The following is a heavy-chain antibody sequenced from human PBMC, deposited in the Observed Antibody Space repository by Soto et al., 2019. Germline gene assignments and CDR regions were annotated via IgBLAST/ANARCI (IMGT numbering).Heavy chain of an antibody. Sequence: EVQLVESGGGLVKPGGSLRLSCAASGFTFSNYSMNWVRQAPGKGLEWVSCISSSSSYIYYADSVKGRFTISRDNDKNTLYPQVTALRAEDTAAHYCASGAATLHDCYFDICGRGTLVTVSS. CDR3: ASGAATLHDCYFDI. CDR1: GFTFSNYS. V-gene: IGHV3-21*01. CDR2: ISSSSSYI. J-gene: IGHJ2*01. D-gene: IGHD6-25*01.